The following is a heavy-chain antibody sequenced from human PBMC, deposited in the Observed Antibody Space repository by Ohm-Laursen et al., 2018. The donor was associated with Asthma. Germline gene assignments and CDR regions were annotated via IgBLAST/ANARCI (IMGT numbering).Heavy chain of an antibody. CDR1: GFTFSSYA. J-gene: IGHJ4*02. V-gene: IGHV3-30-3*01. CDR2: ISYDGSNK. CDR3: ARGPSRYSNPSSWYGSFDY. Sequence: SLRLSCAASGFTFSSYAMHWVRQAPGKGLEWVAVISYDGSNKYYADSVKGRFTISRDNSKNTLYLQMNSLRAEDTAVYYCARGPSRYSNPSSWYGSFDYWGQGTLVTVSS. D-gene: IGHD6-13*01.